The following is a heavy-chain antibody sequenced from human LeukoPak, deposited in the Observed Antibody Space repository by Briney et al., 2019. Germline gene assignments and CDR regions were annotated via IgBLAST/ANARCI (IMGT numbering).Heavy chain of an antibody. CDR2: IREDGGEK. Sequence: GGSLRLSCAASGFTFRSYWMTWVRQAPGKGLEWVANIREDGGEKYYVDSVKGRFTISRDNAKNSLYLQMNSLRAEDTAVYHCARTRQLDYWGQGTLVTVSS. CDR1: GFTFRSYW. J-gene: IGHJ4*02. CDR3: ARTRQLDY. V-gene: IGHV3-7*01. D-gene: IGHD1-1*01.